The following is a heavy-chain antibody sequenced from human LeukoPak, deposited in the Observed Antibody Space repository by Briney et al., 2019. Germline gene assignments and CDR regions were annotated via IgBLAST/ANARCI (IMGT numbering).Heavy chain of an antibody. Sequence: PGGSLRLSCAASGFTFSSYWMHWVRQAPGKGLVWVSRINSDGSSTSYADSVKGRFTISRDNAKNTLYLQMNSLRAEDTAVYYCARDPGYSGYDMTQDYWGQGTLVTVSS. CDR2: INSDGSST. CDR3: ARDPGYSGYDMTQDY. CDR1: GFTFSSYW. D-gene: IGHD5-12*01. V-gene: IGHV3-74*01. J-gene: IGHJ4*02.